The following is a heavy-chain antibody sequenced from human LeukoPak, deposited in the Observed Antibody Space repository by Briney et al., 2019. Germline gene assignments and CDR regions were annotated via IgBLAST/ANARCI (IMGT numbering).Heavy chain of an antibody. CDR2: ISSSSSYI. CDR3: ARDKRAAAGRWWYFDL. V-gene: IGHV3-21*01. Sequence: GGSLRLSCAASGFTFSSYWMGWVRQAPGKGLEWVSSISSSSSYIYYADSVKGRFTISRDNAKNSLYLQMNSLRAEDTAVYYCARDKRAAAGRWWYFDLWGRGTLVTVSS. D-gene: IGHD6-13*01. CDR1: GFTFSSYW. J-gene: IGHJ2*01.